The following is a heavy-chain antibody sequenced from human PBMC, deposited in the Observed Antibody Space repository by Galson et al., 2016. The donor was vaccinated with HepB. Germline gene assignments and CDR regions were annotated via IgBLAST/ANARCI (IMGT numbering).Heavy chain of an antibody. Sequence: SLRLSCAASGFIFSNYDMSWVRQAPGKGLEWVSGISGSGGSTYYAESMKGRFTISRENSENTLYLQMNSLRAEDMAVYYCASNDGGVDYWGQGTLVTVSS. CDR2: ISGSGGST. J-gene: IGHJ4*02. CDR3: ASNDGGVDY. CDR1: GFIFSNYD. D-gene: IGHD4-23*01. V-gene: IGHV3-23*01.